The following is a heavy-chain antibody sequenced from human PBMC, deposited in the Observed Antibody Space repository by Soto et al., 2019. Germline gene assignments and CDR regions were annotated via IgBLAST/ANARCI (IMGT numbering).Heavy chain of an antibody. CDR1: GYTFTSYG. D-gene: IGHD5-12*01. V-gene: IGHV1-18*01. J-gene: IGHJ3*02. CDR2: ISAYNGNT. Sequence: QVQLVQSGAEVKKPGASVKVSCKASGYTFTSYGISWVRQAPGQGPEWQGGISAYNGNTNYAQKLQVRVTMNTDTATSTAYMELRSLRSADTAVYYGARGPNSGYDWWVDAFAIWGHGTMVTVSS. CDR3: ARGPNSGYDWWVDAFAI.